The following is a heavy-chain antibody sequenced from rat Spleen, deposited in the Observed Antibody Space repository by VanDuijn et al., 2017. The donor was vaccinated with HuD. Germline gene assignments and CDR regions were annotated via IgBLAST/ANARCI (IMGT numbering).Heavy chain of an antibody. CDR3: ASRTGNWFAY. V-gene: IGHV5-29*01. D-gene: IGHD5-1*01. CDR1: GFTFSDYF. CDR2: ISYDGRRT. Sequence: EVQLVESDGGLVQPGRSLKVSCSASGFTFSDYFMAWVRQAPTKGLEWVATISYDGRRTYYRDSVKGRFTISRENAKSTLYLQMDSLRSEDTATYFCASRTGNWFAYWGQGTLVTVSS. J-gene: IGHJ3*01.